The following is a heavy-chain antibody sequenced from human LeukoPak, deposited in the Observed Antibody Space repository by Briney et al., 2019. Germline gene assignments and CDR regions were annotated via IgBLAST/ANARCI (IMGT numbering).Heavy chain of an antibody. D-gene: IGHD3-10*01. CDR1: GFTFSNYG. Sequence: PGGSLRLSCAASGFTFSNYGMYWVRQAPGKGLEWVAFIRYDGSDKYYADSVKGRFTISRDNSKNTLYLQMDSLRTEDTAVYYCARRGFGEGMGFDPWGQGTLVTVSS. CDR2: IRYDGSDK. J-gene: IGHJ5*02. CDR3: ARRGFGEGMGFDP. V-gene: IGHV3-30*02.